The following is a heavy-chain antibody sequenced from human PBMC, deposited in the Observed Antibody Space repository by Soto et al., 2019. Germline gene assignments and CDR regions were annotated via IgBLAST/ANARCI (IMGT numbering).Heavy chain of an antibody. V-gene: IGHV4-30-4*01. CDR1: GCSISGGDGY. Sequence: TLSLTGTVSGCSISGGDGYWSWIRQPPGKGLEWIAYIHNSVSTHYNPSLKSRVTISVDTSKNQFSLKLSSVTAADTAVYYCARSRYSGSYFFDYWGQGILVTVSS. CDR3: ARSRYSGSYFFDY. J-gene: IGHJ4*02. CDR2: IHNSVST. D-gene: IGHD1-26*01.